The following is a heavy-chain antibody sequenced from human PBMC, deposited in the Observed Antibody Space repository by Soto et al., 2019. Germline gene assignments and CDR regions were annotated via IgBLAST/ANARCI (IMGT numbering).Heavy chain of an antibody. CDR2: ISHDGNK. CDR3: AREDESSGYAGTFRH. D-gene: IGHD3-22*01. J-gene: IGHJ1*01. Sequence: QVQLVESGGDVVQPGRSLRLSCAASGFTFSSYVMHWVRQAPGKGLEWVALISHDGNKHYADSVKDRFTISRDNSKNKMDLEMNSLRTEDTVLYYCAREDESSGYAGTFRHWGQGTLVNVS. V-gene: IGHV3-30-3*01. CDR1: GFTFSSYV.